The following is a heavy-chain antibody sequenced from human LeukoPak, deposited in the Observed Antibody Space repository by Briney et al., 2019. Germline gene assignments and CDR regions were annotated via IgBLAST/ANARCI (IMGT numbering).Heavy chain of an antibody. CDR2: ISSNGGST. CDR1: GFTFSRYA. V-gene: IGHV3-64D*06. D-gene: IGHD3-10*01. J-gene: IGHJ4*02. Sequence: GGSLRLSCSASGFTFSRYAMHWVRPALGKGLENVLAISSNGGSTYYADSVKGRFTISRDNSKNTLYLQMSSLRAEDTAVYYCVKDGSGSYYTYYFDYWGQGTLVTVSS. CDR3: VKDGSGSYYTYYFDY.